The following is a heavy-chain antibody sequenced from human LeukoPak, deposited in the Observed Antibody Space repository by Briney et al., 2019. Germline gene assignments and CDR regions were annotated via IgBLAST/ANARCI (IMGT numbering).Heavy chain of an antibody. J-gene: IGHJ4*02. CDR2: IWYDGSNI. V-gene: IGHV3-33*01. Sequence: GGSLRLSCAASGFTFSSYGMHWVRQAPGKGLEWVAIIWYDGSNIHYADFVKGRFTISRDNSRNTLYLQMNSLRVEDTAVYYCARGGSITARRVSCGYDWGQGTLVTVSS. CDR3: ARGGSITARRVSCGYD. D-gene: IGHD6-6*01. CDR1: GFTFSSYG.